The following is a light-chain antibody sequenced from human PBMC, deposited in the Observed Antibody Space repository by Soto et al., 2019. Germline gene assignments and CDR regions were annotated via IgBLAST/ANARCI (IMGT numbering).Light chain of an antibody. CDR1: QRLNSNY. Sequence: EIVLTQSPGILSLSPGEGATLSCRASQRLNSNYLAWYQQHPGQAPRLLIYTTSTRATGVPDRFSGGGSGTVFTLTISRLEPEDFAVYYCQQYASSLTFGGGTKVDIK. CDR3: QQYASSLT. J-gene: IGKJ4*01. CDR2: TTS. V-gene: IGKV3-20*01.